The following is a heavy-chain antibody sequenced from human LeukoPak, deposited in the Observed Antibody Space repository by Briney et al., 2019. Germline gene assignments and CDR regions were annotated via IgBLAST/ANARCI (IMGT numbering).Heavy chain of an antibody. D-gene: IGHD2-15*01. CDR1: GFTFSSYS. Sequence: GGSLRLSCAPSGFTFSSYSMNWVRQAPGKGLEGVSSISSSSSYIYYADSVKGRFTISRDNAKNSLYLQMNSLRAEDTAVYYCAREVGGGSSRYYYGMDVWGQGTTVTVSS. J-gene: IGHJ6*02. CDR3: AREVGGGSSRYYYGMDV. V-gene: IGHV3-21*01. CDR2: ISSSSSYI.